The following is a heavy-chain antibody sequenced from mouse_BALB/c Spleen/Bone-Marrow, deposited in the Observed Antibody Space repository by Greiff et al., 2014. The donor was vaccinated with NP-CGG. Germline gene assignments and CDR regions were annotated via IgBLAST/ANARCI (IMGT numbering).Heavy chain of an antibody. CDR1: GYSFTGYT. J-gene: IGHJ2*01. CDR3: AREATTGYDIDY. Sequence: VQLQQSGPELVKPGASMKISCKASGYSFTGYTMNWVKQSHGKNLEWIGLINPYNGGTNYNQKFKDKATLTADKSSSTAYMELLSLTSEDSAVYYCAREATTGYDIDYWGQGTTLTVSS. CDR2: INPYNGGT. D-gene: IGHD1-1*01. V-gene: IGHV1-26*01.